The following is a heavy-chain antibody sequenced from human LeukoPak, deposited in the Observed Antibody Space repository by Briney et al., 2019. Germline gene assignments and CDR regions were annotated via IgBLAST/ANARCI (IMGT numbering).Heavy chain of an antibody. D-gene: IGHD6-13*01. J-gene: IGHJ4*02. V-gene: IGHV3-20*04. CDR1: GSTFDDYG. CDR3: ARDRVIAAVRPASFDY. CDR2: INWNGGST. Sequence: GGSLRLSCAASGSTFDDYGMTWVRQAPGKGLEWVSGINWNGGSTGYADSVKGRFTISRDNAKKSLYLQMNSLRAEDTALYYCARDRVIAAVRPASFDYWGQGTLVTVSS.